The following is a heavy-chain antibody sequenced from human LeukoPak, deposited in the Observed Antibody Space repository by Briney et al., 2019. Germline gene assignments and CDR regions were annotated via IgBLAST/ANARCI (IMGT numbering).Heavy chain of an antibody. CDR2: ISAYNGNT. V-gene: IGHV1-18*01. Sequence: GASVKVSRKASGYTFTSYGISWVRQAPGQGLEWMGWISAYNGNTNYAQKLQGRVTMTTDTSTSTAYMELRSLRSDDTAVYYCARDPPIAAAETATDYWGQGTLVTVSS. CDR3: ARDPPIAAAETATDY. CDR1: GYTFTSYG. J-gene: IGHJ4*02. D-gene: IGHD6-13*01.